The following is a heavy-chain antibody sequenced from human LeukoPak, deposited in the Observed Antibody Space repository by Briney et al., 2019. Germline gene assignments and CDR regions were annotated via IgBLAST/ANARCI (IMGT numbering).Heavy chain of an antibody. Sequence: SETLSLTCTVSGGSISSSSYYWGWIRQPPGKGLEWIGSIYYSGSTYYNPSLKSRATISVDKSKNQFSLKLSSVTAADTAVYYCAGRSSRRRLADAFDIWGQGTMVTVSS. CDR1: GGSISSSSYY. J-gene: IGHJ3*02. D-gene: IGHD6-6*01. CDR3: AGRSSRRRLADAFDI. V-gene: IGHV4-39*07. CDR2: IYYSGST.